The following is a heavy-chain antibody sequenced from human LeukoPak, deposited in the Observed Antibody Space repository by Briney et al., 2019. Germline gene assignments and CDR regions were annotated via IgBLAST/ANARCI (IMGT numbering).Heavy chain of an antibody. CDR3: ARAGNWNYPNH. V-gene: IGHV3-7*01. Sequence: GGSLRLSCAASGFTFNTYTMNWVRQAPGKGLEWVANIKQDGSEKYYVDSVKGRFTISRDNAKNSLYLQMNSLRAEDTAVYYCARAGNWNYPNHWGQGTLVTVSS. D-gene: IGHD1-7*01. CDR2: IKQDGSEK. CDR1: GFTFNTYT. J-gene: IGHJ5*02.